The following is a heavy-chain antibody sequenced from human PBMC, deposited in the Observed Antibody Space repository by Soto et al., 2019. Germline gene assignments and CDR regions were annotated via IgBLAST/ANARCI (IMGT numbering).Heavy chain of an antibody. CDR2: ISSSGGAT. V-gene: IGHV3-23*01. CDR3: XXXXXXXXXXXDYXXNGMDV. CDR1: GFTFSSYA. J-gene: IGHJ6*02. Sequence: EVQLLESGGGLVQPGGSLRLSCAASGFTFSSYAMNWVRQXPXXXXXWVSGISSSGGATYYADSVKGRFTISRSNSKNTLYLQXXSLRAXXXAXXXXXXXXXXXXXXXDYXXNGMDVWGQGTTVTVSS.